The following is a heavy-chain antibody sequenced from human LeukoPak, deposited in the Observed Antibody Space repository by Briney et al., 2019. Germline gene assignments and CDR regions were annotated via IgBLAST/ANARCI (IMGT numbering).Heavy chain of an antibody. CDR1: GYTFTGYY. D-gene: IGHD2-15*01. CDR2: INPNSGGT. J-gene: IGHJ5*02. Sequence: ASVKVSCKASGYTFTGYYMHWVRQAPGQGLEWMGWINPNSGGTNYAQKFQGRVTMTRDTSISTAYMELSRLRSDDTAVYYCASVVRICCSGGSCSENNWFDPWGQGTLVTVSS. CDR3: ASVVRICCSGGSCSENNWFDP. V-gene: IGHV1-2*02.